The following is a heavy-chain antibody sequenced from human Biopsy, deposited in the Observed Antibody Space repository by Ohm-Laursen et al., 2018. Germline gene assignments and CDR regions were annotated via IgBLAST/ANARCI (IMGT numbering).Heavy chain of an antibody. Sequence: SLRLSCSASGFTFTSYEMNWVRQAPGKGLEWVSAITGSGDSGGKTYYADSVKGRFTISRDNSKNTLSLQMNSLRVEDAAIYYCARLQVNNGWYEDYWGQGTLVTVSS. CDR1: GFTFTSYE. D-gene: IGHD6-19*01. CDR3: ARLQVNNGWYEDY. J-gene: IGHJ4*02. CDR2: ITGSGDSGGKT. V-gene: IGHV3-23*01.